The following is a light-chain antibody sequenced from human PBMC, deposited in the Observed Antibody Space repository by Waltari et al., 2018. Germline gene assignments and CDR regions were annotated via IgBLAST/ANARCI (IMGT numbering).Light chain of an antibody. J-gene: IGLJ3*02. V-gene: IGLV2-11*01. CDR1: SSDVGGYNY. Sequence: QSALTQPRSVSGSPGQSVTISCTGTSSDVGGYNYVSWYQQHPGKAPTLMLYDVSKRPSGVPDRFSGSKSGNTASLTISGLQAEDEADYYCCSYGGTYSWVFGGGTKLTVL. CDR3: CSYGGTYSWV. CDR2: DVS.